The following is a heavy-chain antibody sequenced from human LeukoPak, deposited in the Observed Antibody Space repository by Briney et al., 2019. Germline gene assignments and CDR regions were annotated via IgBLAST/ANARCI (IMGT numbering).Heavy chain of an antibody. CDR3: ARGWSATSFYAHWFDP. V-gene: IGHV3-21*01. D-gene: IGHD5/OR15-5a*01. Sequence: GGSLRLSCAASGFTFSNFAMSWVRQAPGKGLEWVSSISSSSSYIYYADSVRGRFTISTDIAHNALHLQMNSLRGEDTAVYYCARGWSATSFYAHWFDPWGQGTLVTVSS. J-gene: IGHJ5*02. CDR1: GFTFSNFA. CDR2: ISSSSSYI.